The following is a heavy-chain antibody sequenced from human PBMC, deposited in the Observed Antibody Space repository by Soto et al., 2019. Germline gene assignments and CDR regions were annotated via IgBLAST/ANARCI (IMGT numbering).Heavy chain of an antibody. CDR1: GFPFDDYA. D-gene: IGHD3-22*01. CDR2: ISWNSGSI. V-gene: IGHV3-9*01. J-gene: IGHJ4*02. CDR3: AKAHYYDSSGYLDY. Sequence: SLRLSCAASGFPFDDYAMHWVRQAPGKGLEWVSGISWNSGSISYADSVKGRFTISRDNAKNSLYLQMNSLRAEDTALYYCAKAHYYDSSGYLDYWGQGTLVTVSS.